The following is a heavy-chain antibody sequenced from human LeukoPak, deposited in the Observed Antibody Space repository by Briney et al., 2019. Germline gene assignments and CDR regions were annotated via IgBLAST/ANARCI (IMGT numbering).Heavy chain of an antibody. CDR1: GGSFSGYY. V-gene: IGHV3-66*01. D-gene: IGHD3-10*01. CDR3: ARITMVRGTHAFDI. Sequence: PSETLSLTCAVYGGSFSGYYWSWIRRPPGKGVEWGSVINSGDTTYNADSVKGRFTISRDNSKNILYLQMNSLRAEDTAVYFCARITMVRGTHAFDIWGQGTMVTVSS. CDR2: INSGDTT. J-gene: IGHJ3*02.